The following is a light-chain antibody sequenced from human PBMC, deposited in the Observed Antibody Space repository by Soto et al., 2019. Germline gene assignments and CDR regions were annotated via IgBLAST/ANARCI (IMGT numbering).Light chain of an antibody. CDR2: GAS. CDR1: QSIRSNF. Sequence: ENVLTQSPGTLSVSPGERAPLSCRASQSIRSNFLAWYQHKPGQAPRLLLYGASNRATGIPARFSGSGSGTDFTLTISRLEPEDFAVYYCQQYDRSRWTFGQGTKVDIK. CDR3: QQYDRSRWT. J-gene: IGKJ1*01. V-gene: IGKV3-20*01.